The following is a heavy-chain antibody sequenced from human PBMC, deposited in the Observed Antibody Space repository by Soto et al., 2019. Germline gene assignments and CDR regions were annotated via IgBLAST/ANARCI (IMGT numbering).Heavy chain of an antibody. D-gene: IGHD2-2*02. CDR3: ARESHCSSTSCYTRPTYYYYGMDV. J-gene: IGHJ6*02. V-gene: IGHV3-21*01. Sequence: GGTLRLPCAASGCTFSSYSMNWVRQPPGKGLEWVSSISSSSSYIYYADSVKGRFTISRDNAKNSLYLQMNSLRAEDTAVYYCARESHCSSTSCYTRPTYYYYGMDVWGQGTTVTVSS. CDR2: ISSSSSYI. CDR1: GCTFSSYS.